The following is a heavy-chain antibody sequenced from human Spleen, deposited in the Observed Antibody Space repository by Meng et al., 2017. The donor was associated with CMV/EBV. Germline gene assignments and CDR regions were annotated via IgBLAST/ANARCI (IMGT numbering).Heavy chain of an antibody. J-gene: IGHJ4*02. V-gene: IGHV3-23*03. Sequence: GGSLRLSCAASGFTFSGYAMSWVRQAPGKGLEWVSVIYSGGSTTYYADSVKGRFTISRDNSKNTLYLQMNSLRAEDTAVYYCAKIPYSSSPFYFDYWGQGTLVTVSS. CDR1: GFTFSGYA. CDR2: IYSGGSTT. CDR3: AKIPYSSSPFYFDY. D-gene: IGHD6-13*01.